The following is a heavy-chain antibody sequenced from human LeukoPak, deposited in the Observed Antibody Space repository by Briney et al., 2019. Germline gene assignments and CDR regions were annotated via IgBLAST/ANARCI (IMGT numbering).Heavy chain of an antibody. Sequence: GGSLRLSCAASGFSFSSHAMRWVRQAPGKGLEWVAAVSGSGGNTKYADSVKGRFTISRDNSKNTLYLQMNSLRVEDTAVYSCAKDGFVSGGLDLLWFDYWGRGTLVTVSS. V-gene: IGHV3-23*01. J-gene: IGHJ4*02. CDR3: AKDGFVSGGLDLLWFDY. CDR1: GFSFSSHA. D-gene: IGHD2-2*01. CDR2: VSGSGGNT.